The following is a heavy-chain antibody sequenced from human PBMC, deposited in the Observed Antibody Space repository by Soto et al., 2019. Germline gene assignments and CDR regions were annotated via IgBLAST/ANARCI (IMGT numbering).Heavy chain of an antibody. V-gene: IGHV4-34*01. J-gene: IGHJ6*02. D-gene: IGHD5-12*01. Sequence: PSETLALTCAVXGGCFSGYYWSWIRQPPGKGLEWIGEINHSGSTNYNPSLKSRVTISVDTSKNQFSLKLSSVTAEDTAVYYCARDLVATPHLGYYYYGMDVWGQGTTVTVSS. CDR3: ARDLVATPHLGYYYYGMDV. CDR1: GGCFSGYY. CDR2: INHSGST.